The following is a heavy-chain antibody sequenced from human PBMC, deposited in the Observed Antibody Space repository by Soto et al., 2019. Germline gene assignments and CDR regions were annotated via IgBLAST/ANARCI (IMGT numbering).Heavy chain of an antibody. CDR3: ARDHGLSRFGELSDYYYGMDV. D-gene: IGHD3-10*01. CDR1: GYTFTSYY. CDR2: INPSGGST. V-gene: IGHV1-46*01. Sequence: ASGKVSCKASGYTFTSYYMHWVRQAPGQGLEWMGIINPSGGSTSYAQKFQGRVTMTRDTSTSTVYMELSSLRSEDTAVYYCARDHGLSRFGELSDYYYGMDVWGQGTTVTVSS. J-gene: IGHJ6*02.